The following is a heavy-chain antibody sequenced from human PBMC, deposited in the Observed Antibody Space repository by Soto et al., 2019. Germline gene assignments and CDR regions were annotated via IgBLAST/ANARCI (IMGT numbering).Heavy chain of an antibody. D-gene: IGHD3-3*01. Sequence: PSDSESITCAVSGGSISSSSYYWGWIRQPPGKGLEWIGSIYYSGSTYYNPSLKSRVTISVDTSKNQFSLKLSSVTAADTAVYYCARRSYDFWSGYYPPGWFDPWGQGTLVTVSS. V-gene: IGHV4-39*01. CDR3: ARRSYDFWSGYYPPGWFDP. CDR2: IYYSGST. J-gene: IGHJ5*02. CDR1: GGSISSSSYY.